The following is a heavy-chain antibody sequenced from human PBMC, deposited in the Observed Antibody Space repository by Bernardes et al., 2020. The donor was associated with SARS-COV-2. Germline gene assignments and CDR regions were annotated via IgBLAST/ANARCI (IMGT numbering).Heavy chain of an antibody. CDR2: MQTDGQV. CDR1: GFGVANKY. CDR3: ARDEGRPYYYHGLDL. Sequence: GGSLTLSCAVSGFGVANKYMSWVRQAPGKGLEWVSFMQTDGQVSYADSVRGRFIISRDNSTNTVFLQMKSLRVEDTAVYYCARDEGRPYYYHGLDLWGQGAAVTVSS. V-gene: IGHV3-66*01. J-gene: IGHJ6*02.